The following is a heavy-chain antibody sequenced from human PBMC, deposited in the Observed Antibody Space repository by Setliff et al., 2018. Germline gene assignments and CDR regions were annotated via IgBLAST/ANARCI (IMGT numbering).Heavy chain of an antibody. V-gene: IGHV1-69*13. CDR2: AIPIFGTT. J-gene: IGHJ4*02. D-gene: IGHD6-19*01. CDR3: ARDGDSSGWYGFDY. CDR1: GGTFSSYG. Sequence: SVKVSCKASGGTFSSYGISWVRQAPGQGLEWMGGAIPIFGTTDYAQKFRGRVTISADESTTTAYMELSSLRSEDTAVYYCARDGDSSGWYGFDYWGQGTLVTSPQ.